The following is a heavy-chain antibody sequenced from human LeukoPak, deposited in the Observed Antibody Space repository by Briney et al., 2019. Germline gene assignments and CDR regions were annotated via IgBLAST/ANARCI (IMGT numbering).Heavy chain of an antibody. D-gene: IGHD6-19*01. CDR2: IKQDGSEK. CDR3: STGGSGWYRGLFDY. Sequence: PGGSLRLSCAASGFTFSSYWMSWLRQAPGKGLEWGANIKQDGSEKYYVDSVKGRFTISRDNAKNSLYLQMNSLRAEETAVYYCSTGGSGWYRGLFDYWGEGTLVTVSS. J-gene: IGHJ4*02. CDR1: GFTFSSYW. V-gene: IGHV3-7*01.